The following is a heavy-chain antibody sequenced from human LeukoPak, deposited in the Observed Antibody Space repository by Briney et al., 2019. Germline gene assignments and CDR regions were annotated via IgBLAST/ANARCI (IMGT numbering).Heavy chain of an antibody. V-gene: IGHV3-23*01. CDR2: IGGIGAST. J-gene: IGHJ5*02. D-gene: IGHD4-17*01. Sequence: GGSLRLSCAASGFTFSSHAMNWVRQAPGNGLEWVSSIGGIGASTYYADSVKGRFTISRDNSKNTLYLQKNSLRAEDTALYYCAKAAYGDYVNWFDPWGQGILVIVSS. CDR1: GFTFSSHA. CDR3: AKAAYGDYVNWFDP.